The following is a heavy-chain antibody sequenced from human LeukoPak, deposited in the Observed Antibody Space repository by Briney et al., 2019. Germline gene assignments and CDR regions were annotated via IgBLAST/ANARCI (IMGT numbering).Heavy chain of an antibody. V-gene: IGHV1-2*02. Sequence: ASVKVSCKASGYTFTGYYMHWVRQAPGQGLEWMGWINPNSGGTNYAQKFQGRVTMTRDTSISTAYMELSRLRSDDTAVYYCARPERYSSGWAWGPKSDAFDIWGQGTMVTVSS. CDR2: INPNSGGT. CDR1: GYTFTGYY. CDR3: ARPERYSSGWAWGPKSDAFDI. J-gene: IGHJ3*02. D-gene: IGHD6-19*01.